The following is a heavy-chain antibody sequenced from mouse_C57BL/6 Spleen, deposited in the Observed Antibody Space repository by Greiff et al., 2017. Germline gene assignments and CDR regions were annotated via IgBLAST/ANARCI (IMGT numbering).Heavy chain of an antibody. V-gene: IGHV5-9*01. J-gene: IGHJ4*01. CDR2: ISGGGGNT. CDR1: GFTFSSYT. CDR3: ARQGNFLMDY. Sequence: EVKLVESGGGLVKPGGSLKLSCAASGFTFSSYTMSWVRQTPEKRLEWVATISGGGGNTYYPDSVKGRVTISRDNAKNNLYLQMSRLRSEDTALYYCARQGNFLMDYWGQGTSVTVSS.